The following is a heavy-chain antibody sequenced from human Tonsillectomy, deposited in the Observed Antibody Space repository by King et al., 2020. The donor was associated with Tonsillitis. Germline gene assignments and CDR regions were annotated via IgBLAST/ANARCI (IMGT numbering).Heavy chain of an antibody. CDR1: GFVFSNYG. CDR2: ISFDGNNE. J-gene: IGHJ3*02. Sequence: VQLVESGGGVAEPGGSLSLSCAASGFVFSNYGVHWVRQSPGKGLEWVAVISFDGNNEEYADSVKGRFSISRDNFKGTLSLHMFSLRLEDTAVYYCVREAGVWDGFDIWGQGTVVTVSS. V-gene: IGHV3-30*03. D-gene: IGHD3-16*01. CDR3: VREAGVWDGFDI.